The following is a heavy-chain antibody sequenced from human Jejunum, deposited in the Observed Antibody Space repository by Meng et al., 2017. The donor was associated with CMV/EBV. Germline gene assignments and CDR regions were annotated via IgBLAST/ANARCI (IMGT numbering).Heavy chain of an antibody. CDR3: ARTQGNSDSPRAYFDS. D-gene: IGHD3-3*01. CDR2: ISYAATNI. J-gene: IGHJ4*01. V-gene: IGHV3-30-3*01. Sequence: TFNTYAMHWVRQAPGKGLEWVAVISYAATNINYAASVKGRFTISRDNSKNTVYLQMNSLSAADTAVYYCARTQGNSDSPRAYFDSWGHGTLVTVSS. CDR1: TFNTYA.